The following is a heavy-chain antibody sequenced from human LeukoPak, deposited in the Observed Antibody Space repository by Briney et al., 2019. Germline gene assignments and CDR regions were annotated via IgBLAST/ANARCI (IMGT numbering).Heavy chain of an antibody. Sequence: PSETLSLTCAVSGYSISSGYYWGWIRQPPGKGLEWIGSIYHSGSTYYNPSLKSRVTISVDTSKNQFSLKLSSVTAADTAVYYCARHSRIFGVIDYWGQGTLVTVSS. D-gene: IGHD3-3*02. CDR2: IYHSGST. CDR3: ARHSRIFGVIDY. J-gene: IGHJ4*02. V-gene: IGHV4-38-2*01. CDR1: GYSISSGYY.